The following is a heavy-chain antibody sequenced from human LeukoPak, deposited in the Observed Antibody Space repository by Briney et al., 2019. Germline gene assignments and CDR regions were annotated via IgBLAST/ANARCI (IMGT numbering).Heavy chain of an antibody. J-gene: IGHJ5*02. D-gene: IGHD1-7*01. CDR3: AKGGTGSTDWFDL. CDR1: GFTFSSYA. CDR2: IRGSGGST. V-gene: IGHV3-23*01. Sequence: PGGSLRLSCAASGFTFSSYAMSWVRQAPGKGLEWVSVIRGSGGSTYYADSVKGRVTISRDNSKNTLYLQMKSLRAEDTAVYYCAKGGTGSTDWFDLWGQGTLVTVSS.